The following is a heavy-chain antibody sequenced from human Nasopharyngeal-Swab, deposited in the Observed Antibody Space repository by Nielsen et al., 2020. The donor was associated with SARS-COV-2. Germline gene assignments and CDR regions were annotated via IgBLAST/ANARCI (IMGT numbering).Heavy chain of an antibody. D-gene: IGHD3-3*01. V-gene: IGHV1-18*04. J-gene: IGHJ4*02. CDR3: ARVSYDFWSGYHDDY. Sequence: ASVKVSCKASGYTFTSYGISWVRQAPGQGLEWMGWISAYNGNTNYAQKLQGRVTMTTDTSTSTAYMELRSLRSDDTAVYYCARVSYDFWSGYHDDYWGQGTPVTVSS. CDR1: GYTFTSYG. CDR2: ISAYNGNT.